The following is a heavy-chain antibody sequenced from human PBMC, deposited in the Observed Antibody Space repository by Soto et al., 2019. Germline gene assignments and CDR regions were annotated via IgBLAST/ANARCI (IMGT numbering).Heavy chain of an antibody. J-gene: IGHJ1*01. CDR2: ISSNGGST. CDR3: VPRVEVVAQYPFQH. Sequence: PGWSLRLSCSASGFTFSSYAMHWVRQAPGKGLEYVSAISSNGGSTYYADSVKGRFTISRDNSKNTLYLQMSSLRAEDTAVYYCVPRVEVVAQYPFQHWGKGTLVTVS. V-gene: IGHV3-64D*06. D-gene: IGHD3-22*01. CDR1: GFTFSSYA.